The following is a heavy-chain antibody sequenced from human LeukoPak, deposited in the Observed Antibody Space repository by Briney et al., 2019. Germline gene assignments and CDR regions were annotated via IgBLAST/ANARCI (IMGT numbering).Heavy chain of an antibody. Sequence: GGSLRLSCAASGFTFSSYSMNWVRQAPGKGLEWVSSISSSSSYIYYADSVKGRFTISRDNAKNSLYLQMNSLRAEETAVYYCARYCSSTSCSLYYYYGMDVWGQGTTVTVSS. V-gene: IGHV3-21*01. CDR3: ARYCSSTSCSLYYYYGMDV. CDR1: GFTFSSYS. J-gene: IGHJ6*02. D-gene: IGHD2-2*01. CDR2: ISSSSSYI.